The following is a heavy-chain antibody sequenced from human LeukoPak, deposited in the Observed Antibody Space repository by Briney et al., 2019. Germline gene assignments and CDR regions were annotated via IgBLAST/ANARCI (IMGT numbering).Heavy chain of an antibody. CDR1: GFTSSSYG. CDR2: IRYDGSDK. Sequence: HPGGSLRLSCAAPGFTSSSYGMHWVRQAPGKGLEWVAFIRYDGSDKYYADSVKGRFTISRDNSKNTLYLQMNSLRAEDTAAYYCANLPIRGSGSYYTDYWGQGTLVTVSS. D-gene: IGHD3-10*01. CDR3: ANLPIRGSGSYYTDY. V-gene: IGHV3-30*02. J-gene: IGHJ4*02.